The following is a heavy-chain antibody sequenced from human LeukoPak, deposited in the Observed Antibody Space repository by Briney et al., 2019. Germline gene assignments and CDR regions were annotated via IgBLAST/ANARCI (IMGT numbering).Heavy chain of an antibody. V-gene: IGHV1-18*01. CDR1: GYIFTNFG. CDR3: ARAGARVQLLYMDV. D-gene: IGHD1-1*01. CDR2: ISGYNGNT. J-gene: IGHJ6*03. Sequence: ASVKVSCKASGYIFTNFGISWVRQARGQGLEWMGWISGYNGNTKYVQKFQGRVTMTTDTSTSTAYMELRSLRSDDTAVYYCARAGARVQLLYMDVWGKGTTVTISS.